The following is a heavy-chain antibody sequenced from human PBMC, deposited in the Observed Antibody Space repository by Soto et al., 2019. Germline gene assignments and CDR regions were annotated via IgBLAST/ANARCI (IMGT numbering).Heavy chain of an antibody. CDR1: GYTFTDYG. CDR2: ISGYNGNT. Sequence: QVQLVESGAEVKKPGASVKVSCKASGYTFTDYGISWVRQAPGQGLEWMGWISGYNGNTKYAQKLQGRVTMTTDTPTNTAYVELRSLRSDDTAVYYCSREREYYYDSSGNYYYHYGLDVWGQGTSVTVS. CDR3: SREREYYYDSSGNYYYHYGLDV. V-gene: IGHV1-18*04. D-gene: IGHD3-22*01. J-gene: IGHJ6*02.